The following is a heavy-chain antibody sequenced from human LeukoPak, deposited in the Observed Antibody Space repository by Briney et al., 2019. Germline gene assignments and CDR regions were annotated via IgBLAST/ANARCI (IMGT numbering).Heavy chain of an antibody. CDR2: IIPILGIA. J-gene: IGHJ3*02. V-gene: IGHV1-69*04. Sequence: ASVKVSCKASGGTFISYAISWVRQAPGQGLEWMGRIIPILGIANYAQKFQGRVTITADKSTSTAYMELSSLRSEDTAVYYCARIRLAYCGGDCYYGDAFDIWGQGTMVTVSS. D-gene: IGHD2-21*02. CDR3: ARIRLAYCGGDCYYGDAFDI. CDR1: GGTFISYA.